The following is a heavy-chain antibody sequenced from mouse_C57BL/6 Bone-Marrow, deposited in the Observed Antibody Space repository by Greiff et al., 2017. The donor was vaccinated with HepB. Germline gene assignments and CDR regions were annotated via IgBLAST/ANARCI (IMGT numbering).Heavy chain of an antibody. J-gene: IGHJ2*01. CDR2: IYPYNGVS. V-gene: IGHV1-31*01. CDR1: GYSFAGYY. CDR3: ATYYYGSSYYFDY. Sequence: VQLQQSGPELVKPGASVKISCKASGYSFAGYYMHWVKQSHGNILDWIGYIYPYNGVSSYNQKFKGKATLTVDKSSSTAYMELRSLTSEDSAVYYCATYYYGSSYYFDYWGQGTTLTVSS. D-gene: IGHD1-1*01.